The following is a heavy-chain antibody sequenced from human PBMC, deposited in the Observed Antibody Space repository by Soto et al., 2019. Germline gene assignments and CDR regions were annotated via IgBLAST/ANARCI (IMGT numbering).Heavy chain of an antibody. J-gene: IGHJ4*02. D-gene: IGHD7-27*01. CDR3: VSQPHWARPFES. Sequence: EVQLVESGGAIVQPGGSLRLSCATSGFTFSSYPIHWVRQAPGKGPVWVSRITEDGSGTTYADSVKGRFTVTRDNAKNTMYLQMNSLRTEDTGVYYCVSQPHWARPFESWGQGTLVNVSS. CDR2: ITEDGSGT. CDR1: GFTFSSYP. V-gene: IGHV3-74*01.